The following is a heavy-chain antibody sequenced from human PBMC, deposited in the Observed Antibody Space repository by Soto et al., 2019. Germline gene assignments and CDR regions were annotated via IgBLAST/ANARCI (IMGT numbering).Heavy chain of an antibody. V-gene: IGHV3-33*01. Sequence: QVQLVESGGGVVQPGGSLRLSCAASGFSFRTYGMDWVRQAPGKGLEWVAIIWYDGSKKYYADSVKGRFTISRDDSENMVYLQMNSLRVEDTAVYYCARELNAMNTDQFDFWGQGTLVTVSS. J-gene: IGHJ4*02. CDR2: IWYDGSKK. CDR3: ARELNAMNTDQFDF. D-gene: IGHD2-2*01. CDR1: GFSFRTYG.